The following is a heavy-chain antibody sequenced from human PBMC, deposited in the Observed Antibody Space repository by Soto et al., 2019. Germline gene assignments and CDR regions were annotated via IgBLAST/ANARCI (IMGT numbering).Heavy chain of an antibody. D-gene: IGHD3-3*01. CDR1: GFSFGSYA. Sequence: PGGSLRLSCAASGFSFGSYALSWVRQAPGKGLEWVSTISGSDGKTFYAVSVKGRFSISRYTSQNTLYLQMNSLRADYTAIYYCARWSYLDYWGQGTLVTVSS. CDR3: ARWSYLDY. V-gene: IGHV3-23*01. CDR2: ISGSDGKT. J-gene: IGHJ4*02.